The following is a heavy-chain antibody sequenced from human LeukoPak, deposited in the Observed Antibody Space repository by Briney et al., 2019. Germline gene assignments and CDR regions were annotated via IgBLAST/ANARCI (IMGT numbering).Heavy chain of an antibody. CDR3: ARGIAAAGTGLYN. Sequence: PGGSLRLSCAASGFTFSSYSMNWVRQAPGKGLEWVSVIYSDGTTYNTDSVKGRFTISRDNSKNTLYLQINSLRAEDTAVYYCARGIAAAGTGLYNWGQGTLLTVSS. CDR2: IYSDGTT. V-gene: IGHV3-53*01. D-gene: IGHD6-13*01. J-gene: IGHJ4*02. CDR1: GFTFSSYS.